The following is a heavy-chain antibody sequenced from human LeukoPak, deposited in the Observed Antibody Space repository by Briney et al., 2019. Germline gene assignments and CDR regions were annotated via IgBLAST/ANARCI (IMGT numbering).Heavy chain of an antibody. CDR3: ATVVSSWDAFDI. CDR1: GHTLTELS. D-gene: IGHD6-13*01. Sequence: ASVKVSCKVSGHTLTELSMHGVRQAPGKGLEGMGGFDPEDGETIYAQKFQGRVTMTEDTSTDTAYMELSSLRSEDTAVYYCATVVSSWDAFDIWGQGTMVTVSS. CDR2: FDPEDGET. V-gene: IGHV1-24*01. J-gene: IGHJ3*02.